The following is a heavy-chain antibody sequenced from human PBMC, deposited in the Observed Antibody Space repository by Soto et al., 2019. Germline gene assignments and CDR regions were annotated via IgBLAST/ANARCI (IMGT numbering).Heavy chain of an antibody. J-gene: IGHJ6*02. Sequence: PSETLSLTCTVSGGSISSSSYYWGWIRQPPGKGLEWIGSIYYSGSTYYNPSLKSRVTISVDTSKNQFSLRLSSVTAADTAVYYCARPRAGSRDYYYYGMDVWGQGTTVTVSS. CDR1: GGSISSSSYY. V-gene: IGHV4-39*01. D-gene: IGHD6-19*01. CDR2: IYYSGST. CDR3: ARPRAGSRDYYYYGMDV.